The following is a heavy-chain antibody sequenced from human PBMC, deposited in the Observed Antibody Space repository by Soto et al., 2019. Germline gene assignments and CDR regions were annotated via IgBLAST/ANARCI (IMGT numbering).Heavy chain of an antibody. V-gene: IGHV4-30-2*01. J-gene: IGHJ5*02. CDR3: ARDQREGNWFDP. CDR2: IYHSGST. CDR1: GGSISSGGYS. Sequence: QLQLQESGSGLVRPSQTLSLTCAVSGGSISSGGYSWNWIRQPPGKGLEWMGYIYHSGSTLYNPSFKSRVTISVDKSKSQFSLKLSSVTAADTAVYYCARDQREGNWFDPWGKGTLVTVSS.